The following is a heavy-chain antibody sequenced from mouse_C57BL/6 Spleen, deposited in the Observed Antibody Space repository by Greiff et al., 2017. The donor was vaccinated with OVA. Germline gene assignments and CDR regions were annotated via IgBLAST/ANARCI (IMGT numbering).Heavy chain of an antibody. V-gene: IGHV1-69*01. CDR1: GYTFTSYW. CDR2: IDPSDSYT. D-gene: IGHD2-1*01. CDR3: AAYGNYSYWDFAV. J-gene: IGHJ1*03. Sequence: QVQLQQPGAELVMPGASVKLSCKASGYTFTSYWMHWVKQRPGQGLEWIGEIDPSDSYTNYNQKFKGKSPLTVAKSSSTAYMQLISLTSEDSAVYYGAAYGNYSYWDFAVWGTGTTVTVSS.